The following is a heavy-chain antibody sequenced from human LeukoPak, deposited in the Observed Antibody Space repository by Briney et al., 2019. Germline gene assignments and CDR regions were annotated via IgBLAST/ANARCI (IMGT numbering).Heavy chain of an antibody. V-gene: IGHV3-21*01. J-gene: IGHJ6*04. CDR1: GFTFSDHY. CDR2: ISSSSSYI. CDR3: ARDSPNVSMDV. Sequence: PGGSLRLSCAASGFTFSDHYMDWVRQAPGKGLEWVSSISSSSSYIYYADSVKGRFTISRDNAKNSLYLQMNSLRAEDTAVYYCARDSPNVSMDVWGKGTTVTVSS.